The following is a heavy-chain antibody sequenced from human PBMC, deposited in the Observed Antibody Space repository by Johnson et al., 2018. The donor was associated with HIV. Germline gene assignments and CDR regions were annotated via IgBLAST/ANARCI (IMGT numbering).Heavy chain of an antibody. CDR2: ISSSGSTI. D-gene: IGHD5-24*01. Sequence: QVQLVESGGGLVQPGGSLRLSCAASGFTVSNNYMSWVRQAPGKGLEWVSYISSSGSTIYYADSVKGRFTISRDNATNSLYLQMNSLRGEDTAVSYCASVGRGPLATAPLDACEIWSQGTMVTVSS. J-gene: IGHJ3*02. CDR1: GFTVSNNY. V-gene: IGHV3-11*04. CDR3: ASVGRGPLATAPLDACEI.